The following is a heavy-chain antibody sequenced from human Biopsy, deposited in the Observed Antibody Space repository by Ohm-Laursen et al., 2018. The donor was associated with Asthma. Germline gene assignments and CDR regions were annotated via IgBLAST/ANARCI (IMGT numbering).Heavy chain of an antibody. J-gene: IGHJ5*02. CDR3: ARGQKSAGDRWFDP. CDR2: INPNSGAT. Sequence: ASVKVSCKASGYPFIGYHIHWMRQAPGQGLEWMGRINPNSGATNYAQKFQGRVTMTRDTSISTAYMGVGRLRSDDTAVYYCARGQKSAGDRWFDPWGQGTLVTVSS. V-gene: IGHV1-2*06. CDR1: GYPFIGYH. D-gene: IGHD6-13*01.